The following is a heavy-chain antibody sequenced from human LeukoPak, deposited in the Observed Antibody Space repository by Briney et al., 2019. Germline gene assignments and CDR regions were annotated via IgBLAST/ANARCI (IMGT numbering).Heavy chain of an antibody. CDR1: GGSISSSSYY. Sequence: SETLSLTCTVSGGSISSSSYYWGWIRQPPGKGLEWIGSIYYSGSTYYNPSLKSRVTISVDTSKNQFSLKLSSVTAADTAVYYCARSPRSLRFLEWLFPVDVWGKGTTVTVPS. V-gene: IGHV4-39*01. D-gene: IGHD3-3*01. CDR2: IYYSGST. J-gene: IGHJ6*04. CDR3: ARSPRSLRFLEWLFPVDV.